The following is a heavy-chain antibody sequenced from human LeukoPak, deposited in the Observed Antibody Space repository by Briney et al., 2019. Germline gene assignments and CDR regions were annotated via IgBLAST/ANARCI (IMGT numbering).Heavy chain of an antibody. D-gene: IGHD6-19*01. Sequence: GGSLRLSCAASGFTFSSYAMIWVRQAPGKGLEWVSAISGSGGSTYYADSVKGRFTISRDNSKNTLYLQMNSLRAEDTAVYYCAKDWNSNGWGPDYWGQGTLVTVSS. CDR1: GFTFSSYA. J-gene: IGHJ4*02. CDR3: AKDWNSNGWGPDY. CDR2: ISGSGGST. V-gene: IGHV3-23*01.